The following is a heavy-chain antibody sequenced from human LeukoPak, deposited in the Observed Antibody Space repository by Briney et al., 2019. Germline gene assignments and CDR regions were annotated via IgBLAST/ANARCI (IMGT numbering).Heavy chain of an antibody. CDR3: ARDPGGSGPPDY. Sequence: GGSLRLSCAASGFTFSSYSMNWVRQAPGKGLEWVSYISSSSTIYYADSVKGRFTISRDNAKNSLYLQMNSLRAEDTAVYYCARDPGGSGPPDYWGQGTLVTVSS. CDR2: ISSSSTI. J-gene: IGHJ4*02. V-gene: IGHV3-48*01. D-gene: IGHD3-10*01. CDR1: GFTFSSYS.